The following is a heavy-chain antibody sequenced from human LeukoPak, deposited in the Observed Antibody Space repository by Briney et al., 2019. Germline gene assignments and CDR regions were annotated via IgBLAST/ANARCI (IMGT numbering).Heavy chain of an antibody. CDR3: ARVSYGDYAGY. CDR2: IKQDGSEK. Sequence: GGSLRLSCAASGFTFSSYWMSWVRQAPGKGLEWVANIKQDGSEKYYVNSVKGRFTISRDNAKNSLYLQMNSLRAEDTAVYYCARVSYGDYAGYWGQGTLVTVSS. D-gene: IGHD4-17*01. V-gene: IGHV3-7*04. CDR1: GFTFSSYW. J-gene: IGHJ4*02.